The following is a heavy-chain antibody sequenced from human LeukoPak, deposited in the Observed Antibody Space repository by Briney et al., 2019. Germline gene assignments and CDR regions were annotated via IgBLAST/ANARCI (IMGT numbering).Heavy chain of an antibody. CDR1: GYTFTGYY. J-gene: IGHJ4*02. D-gene: IGHD2-15*01. Sequence: TSVKVSCKASGYTFTGYYMHWVRQAPGQGLEWMGWINPSSGGTNYAQKFQGRVTMTRDTSISAAYMELSRLRSDDTAVYYCASKLGYCSGGSCYVYWGQGTLVTVSS. V-gene: IGHV1-2*02. CDR3: ASKLGYCSGGSCYVY. CDR2: INPSSGGT.